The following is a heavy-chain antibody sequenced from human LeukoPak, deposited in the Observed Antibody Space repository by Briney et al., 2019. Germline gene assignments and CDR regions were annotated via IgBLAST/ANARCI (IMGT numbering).Heavy chain of an antibody. V-gene: IGHV3-30*01. CDR3: ARANYDYYYGMDV. J-gene: IGHJ6*02. CDR1: GFTFSNYA. CDR2: ISSDGSVI. Sequence: GGSLRLSCAASGFTFSNYAIHWVRQVPGRGLEWVALISSDGSVIYDADSVKGRFAISRDNSKNTLYLQINSLRAEDTAVYYCARANYDYYYGMDVWGQGTTVTVSS.